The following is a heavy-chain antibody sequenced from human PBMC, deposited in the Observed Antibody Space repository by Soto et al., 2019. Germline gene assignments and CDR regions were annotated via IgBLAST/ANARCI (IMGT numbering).Heavy chain of an antibody. CDR2: IIPIFGTA. V-gene: IGHV1-69*13. J-gene: IGHJ6*01. CDR1: GCTFSSYA. Sequence: ASVKVSCKASGCTFSSYAISWVRQAPGQGLEWMGGIIPIFGTANYAQKFQGRVTITADESTSTAYMELSSLRSEDTAVYYCARCVHRGPVPKDSYYGMEVWGQGTTVIVSS. D-gene: IGHD3-10*01. CDR3: ARCVHRGPVPKDSYYGMEV.